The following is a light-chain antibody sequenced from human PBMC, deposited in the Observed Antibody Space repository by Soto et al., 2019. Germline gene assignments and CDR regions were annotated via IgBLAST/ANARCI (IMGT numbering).Light chain of an antibody. Sequence: QSVLTQPPSVSGAPGQRVSIPCTGSSSNIGAGYDVHWYQQFPGTAPKLLIYDNSNRPSGVPDRFSGSKSGTSASLAISGLQAEDEADYYCQSHDSNLSAYVFGTGTKVTVL. CDR2: DNS. V-gene: IGLV1-40*01. CDR3: QSHDSNLSAYV. CDR1: SSNIGAGYD. J-gene: IGLJ1*01.